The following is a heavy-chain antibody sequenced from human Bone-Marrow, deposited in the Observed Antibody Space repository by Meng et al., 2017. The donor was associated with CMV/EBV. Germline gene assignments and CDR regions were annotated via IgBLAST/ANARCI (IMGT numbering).Heavy chain of an antibody. CDR1: GYTFTSYD. Sequence: ASVKVSCKASGYTFTSYDINWVRQATGQGLEWMGWINPNSGNTGYAQRFQGRVTITRDTSISTAYMELSSLRSEDTAVYYCARAWGKQLLREYCYGMDVCGQGTMVTVSS. CDR2: INPNSGNT. V-gene: IGHV1-8*03. D-gene: IGHD6-6*01. CDR3: ARAWGKQLLREYCYGMDV. J-gene: IGHJ6*02.